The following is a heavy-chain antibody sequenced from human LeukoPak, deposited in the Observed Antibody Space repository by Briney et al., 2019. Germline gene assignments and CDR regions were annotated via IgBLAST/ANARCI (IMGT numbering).Heavy chain of an antibody. Sequence: SETLSLTCTVSGGSISSGSYYWSWIRQPAGKGLEWIGRIYTSGSTNYNPSLKSRVTISVDTSKNHFSLKLSSVTAADTAVYYCARYCSSTSCYTGFDPWGRGTLVTVSS. CDR3: ARYCSSTSCYTGFDP. D-gene: IGHD2-2*02. J-gene: IGHJ5*02. CDR2: IYTSGST. CDR1: GGSISSGSYY. V-gene: IGHV4-61*02.